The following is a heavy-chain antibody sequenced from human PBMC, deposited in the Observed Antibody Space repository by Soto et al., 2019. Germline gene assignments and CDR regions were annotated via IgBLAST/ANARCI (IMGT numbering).Heavy chain of an antibody. D-gene: IGHD3-3*01. CDR3: ASTHYDFLSGSPHEH. CDR1: GYTFTSYD. J-gene: IGHJ1*01. V-gene: IGHV1-8*01. CDR2: MNPNSGNT. Sequence: ASVKVSCKASGYTFTSYDINWVRQATGQGLERKGWMNPNSGNTGYAQKNQGRVTMTRNTSISTAYMELSSLRSEDTAVYYCASTHYDFLSGSPHEHWGEGPLVTVCS.